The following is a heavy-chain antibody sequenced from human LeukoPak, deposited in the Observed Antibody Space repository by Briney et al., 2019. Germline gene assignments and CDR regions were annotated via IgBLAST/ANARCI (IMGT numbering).Heavy chain of an antibody. Sequence: GESLKISCQVSGYIFTNYWIGWVRQMPGKGLESMGIIYPADSDTTYSPSFQGQVTISADKSINTVYLQWSSLKASDTAMYYCARQSRDGSKTRGYFFGYWGQGTLVTVSS. D-gene: IGHD3-10*01. J-gene: IGHJ4*02. V-gene: IGHV5-51*01. CDR2: IYPADSDT. CDR1: GYIFTNYW. CDR3: ARQSRDGSKTRGYFFGY.